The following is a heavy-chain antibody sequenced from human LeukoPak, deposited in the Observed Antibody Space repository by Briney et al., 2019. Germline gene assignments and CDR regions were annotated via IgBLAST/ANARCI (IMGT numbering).Heavy chain of an antibody. CDR3: ARVRYSSSWYVPNWFDP. Sequence: KPSETLSLTCAVYGGSFSGYYWSWIRQPPGKGLEWIGEINHSGSTNYNPSLKSRVTISVDTSKNQFSLKLSSVTAADTAVYYCARVRYSSSWYVPNWFDPWGQGTLVTVSS. CDR2: INHSGST. CDR1: GGSFSGYY. V-gene: IGHV4-34*01. D-gene: IGHD6-13*01. J-gene: IGHJ5*02.